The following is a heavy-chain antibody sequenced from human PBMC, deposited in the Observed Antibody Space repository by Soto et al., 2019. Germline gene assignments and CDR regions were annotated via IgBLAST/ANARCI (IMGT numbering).Heavy chain of an antibody. J-gene: IGHJ4*02. V-gene: IGHV4-59*01. D-gene: IGHD3-22*01. CDR3: ERMNYYDTSGYPFDY. CDR2: IYFRGTT. CDR1: GGSISSYY. Sequence: SETLSLTCTVAGGSISSYYLSWVRQPPGRGLEWIGYIYFRGTTNYNPSLKSRVTMSADTSKNQFSLKLNSVTAADTAVYYCERMNYYDTSGYPFDYWGQGTLVTVSS.